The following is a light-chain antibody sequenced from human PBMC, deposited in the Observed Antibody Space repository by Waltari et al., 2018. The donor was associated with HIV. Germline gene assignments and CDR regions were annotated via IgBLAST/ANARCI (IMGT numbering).Light chain of an antibody. CDR3: SSYTSSSTWV. CDR2: DVS. V-gene: IGLV2-14*01. CDR1: SSDVGGYNY. J-gene: IGLJ3*02. Sequence: QSALTQPASVSGSPGQSITLSCTGTSSDVGGYNYVSWYQQHPGQAPKLLIYDVSNRPSGVSNRFSGSKSGNTASLTISGLQAEDEADYYCSSYTSSSTWVFGGGTKLTVL.